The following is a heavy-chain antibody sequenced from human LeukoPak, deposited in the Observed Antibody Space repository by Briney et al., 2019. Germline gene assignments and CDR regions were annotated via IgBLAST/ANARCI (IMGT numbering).Heavy chain of an antibody. D-gene: IGHD3-3*01. CDR3: ARPYYDFWRSYYFDY. Sequence: PSETLSLTCAVSGYSISSGYYWGWIRQPPGKGLEWIGSIYHSGSTYYNPSLKSRVTISVDTSKNQFSLKLSSMTAADTAVYYCARPYYDFWRSYYFDYWGQGTLVTVSS. J-gene: IGHJ4*02. CDR2: IYHSGST. CDR1: GYSISSGYY. V-gene: IGHV4-38-2*01.